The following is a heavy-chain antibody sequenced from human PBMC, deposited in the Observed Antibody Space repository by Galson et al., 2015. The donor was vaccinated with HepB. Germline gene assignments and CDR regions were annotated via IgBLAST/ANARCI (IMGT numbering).Heavy chain of an antibody. Sequence: SVKASCKASGYTFTSYGISWVRQATGQGLEWMGWMNPNSGNTGYAQKFQGRVTMTRNTSTSTAYMEMSSLRSEDTAVYYCARMRVAARPGRNYYSYYGMDVWGQGTTVTVSS. CDR2: MNPNSGNT. J-gene: IGHJ6*02. V-gene: IGHV1-8*02. CDR3: ARMRVAARPGRNYYSYYGMDV. CDR1: GYTFTSYG. D-gene: IGHD6-6*01.